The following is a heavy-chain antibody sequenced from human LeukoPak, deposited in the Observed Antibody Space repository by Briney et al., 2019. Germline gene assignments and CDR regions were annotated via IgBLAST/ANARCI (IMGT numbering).Heavy chain of an antibody. CDR1: GFTFDDYA. D-gene: IGHD2-2*01. V-gene: IGHV3-23*01. CDR2: ISGGGGIT. J-gene: IGHJ4*02. CDR3: AKLVDIVVVPAATLDY. Sequence: TGGSLRLSCAASGFTFDDYAMSWVRQAPGKGLEWVSAISGGGGITYYADSVKGRFTISRDNSKNTLFLQMNSLRAEDTAVYYCAKLVDIVVVPAATLDYWGQGTLVTVSS.